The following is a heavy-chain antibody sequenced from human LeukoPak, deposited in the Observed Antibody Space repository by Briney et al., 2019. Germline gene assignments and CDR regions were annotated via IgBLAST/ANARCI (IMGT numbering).Heavy chain of an antibody. D-gene: IGHD3-3*01. CDR3: ARADTMDWFDP. CDR2: IYYSGST. J-gene: IGHJ5*02. V-gene: IGHV4-59*01. CDR1: GGSISSYY. Sequence: SETLSLTCTVSGGSISSYYWSWIRQPPGKGLEWIGYIYYSGSTNYNPSLKSRVTISVDTSKNQSSLKLSSVTAADTAVYYCARADTMDWFDPWGQGTLVTVSS.